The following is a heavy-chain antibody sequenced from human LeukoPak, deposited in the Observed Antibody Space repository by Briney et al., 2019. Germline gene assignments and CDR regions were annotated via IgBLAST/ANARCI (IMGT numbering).Heavy chain of an antibody. CDR3: ARDRNCTGGSYHENLDY. CDR1: GLTFSTYS. J-gene: IGHJ4*02. Sequence: GGSLRLSCAASGLTFSTYSMTWVRQAPGKGLEWVSSISGSSNYIHYADSVRGRFTISRDNAKTSLYLQMNSLRAEDTAVYYCARDRNCTGGSYHENLDYWGQGTLVTVSS. V-gene: IGHV3-21*01. D-gene: IGHD2-8*02. CDR2: ISGSSNYI.